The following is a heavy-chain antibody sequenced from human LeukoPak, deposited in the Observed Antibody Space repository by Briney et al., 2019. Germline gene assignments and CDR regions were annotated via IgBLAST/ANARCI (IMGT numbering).Heavy chain of an antibody. V-gene: IGHV1-8*01. J-gene: IGHJ6*02. CDR2: MNPNSGNT. D-gene: IGHD1-14*01. CDR3: AREPRGSYYEDGMDV. Sequence: GASVKVSCKASGYTFTSYDINWVRQATGQGLEWMGWMNPNSGNTGYAQKFQGRVTMTRDTSISTAYMELSRLRSDDTAVYYCAREPRGSYYEDGMDVWGQGTTVTVSS. CDR1: GYTFTSYD.